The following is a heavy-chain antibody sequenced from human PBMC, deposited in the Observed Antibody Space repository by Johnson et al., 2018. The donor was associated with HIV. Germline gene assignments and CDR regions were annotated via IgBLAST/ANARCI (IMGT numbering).Heavy chain of an antibody. J-gene: IGHJ3*02. CDR3: AKDREGIQLWLGRMSFDI. V-gene: IGHV3-74*03. D-gene: IGHD5-18*01. CDR1: GFTFSRSW. CDR2: VNGDGGST. Sequence: VQLVESGGGLVQPGGSLTLSCAASGFTFSRSWMHWVRQAPGKGLVWVSRVNGDGGSTSYADAVKGRFTISRDNAKDTLSLQMNSLRAEDTAVYYCAKDREGIQLWLGRMSFDIWGKGTMVTVSS.